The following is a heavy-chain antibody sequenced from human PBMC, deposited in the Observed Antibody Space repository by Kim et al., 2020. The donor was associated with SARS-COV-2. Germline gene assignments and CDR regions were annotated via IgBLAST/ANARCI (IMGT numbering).Heavy chain of an antibody. CDR3: ARDTNYCSSTSCYPSYYYYGMDV. V-gene: IGHV3-33*01. CDR1: GFTFSSYG. J-gene: IGHJ6*02. CDR2: IWYDGSNK. Sequence: GGSLRLSCAASGFTFSSYGMHWVRQAPGKGLEWVAVIWYDGSNKYYADSVKGRFTISRDNSKNTLYLQMNSLRAEDTAVYYCARDTNYCSSTSCYPSYYYYGMDVWGQGTTVTVSS. D-gene: IGHD2-2*01.